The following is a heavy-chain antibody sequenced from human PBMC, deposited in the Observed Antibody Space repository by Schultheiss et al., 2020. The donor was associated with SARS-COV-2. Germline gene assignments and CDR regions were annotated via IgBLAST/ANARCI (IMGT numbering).Heavy chain of an antibody. V-gene: IGHV3-11*06. D-gene: IGHD2-8*01. CDR3: ARVGRDCSHGVCYNAEYFQH. J-gene: IGHJ1*01. CDR2: ILSSGSYT. CDR1: GFIVSSNH. Sequence: GGSLRLSCAASGFIVSSNHMSWVRQAPGKGLEWVSHILSSGSYTNYADSVKGRFTISRDNAKSSLFLQMNSLRAEDTAVYYCARVGRDCSHGVCYNAEYFQHWGQGTLVTVSS.